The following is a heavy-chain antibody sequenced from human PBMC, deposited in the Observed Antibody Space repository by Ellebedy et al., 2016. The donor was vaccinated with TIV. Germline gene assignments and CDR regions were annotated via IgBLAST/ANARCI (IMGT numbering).Heavy chain of an antibody. CDR2: IYPGDSAI. J-gene: IGHJ4*02. CDR1: GNSFSIYW. CDR3: ARLPGSGVLPGPLES. Sequence: GESLKISXKGSGNSFSIYWIGWVRQMPGKGLEWMGIIYPGDSAIRYSPSFQGQVTISADKSINTAYLQWSSLEASDTAMYYCARLPGSGVLPGPLESWGQGTLVTVSS. D-gene: IGHD1-26*01. V-gene: IGHV5-51*01.